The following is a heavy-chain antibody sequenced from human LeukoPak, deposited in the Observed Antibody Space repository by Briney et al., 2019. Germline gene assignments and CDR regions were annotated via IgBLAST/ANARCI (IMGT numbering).Heavy chain of an antibody. CDR3: VRDGGGGYNQIDY. D-gene: IGHD5-24*01. Sequence: HPGGSLRLSCAASGFIFSKFGIHWVRQTPNKELESVAVISSDGSEAYYANSVKGRFTISRDNSKNTLYLQMNSLRPEDSALYYCVRDGGGGYNQIDYWGQGTLVAVSS. V-gene: IGHV3-30-3*01. CDR1: GFIFSKFG. CDR2: ISSDGSEA. J-gene: IGHJ4*02.